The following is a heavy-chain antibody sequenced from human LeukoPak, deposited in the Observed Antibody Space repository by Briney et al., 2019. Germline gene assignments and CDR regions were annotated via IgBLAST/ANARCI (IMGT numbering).Heavy chain of an antibody. CDR2: IHTDGSVT. V-gene: IGHV3-74*01. CDR1: GFTFSSYW. D-gene: IGHD2-15*01. CDR3: ARERLSGARSV. Sequence: PGGSLRLSCADSGFTFSSYWMHWVRQAPGKGLVWVSRIHTDGSVTTYADSVRGRFTISRDNAKNTVYLQMNSLRAEDTAVYYCARERLSGARSVWGQGTTVTVSS. J-gene: IGHJ6*02.